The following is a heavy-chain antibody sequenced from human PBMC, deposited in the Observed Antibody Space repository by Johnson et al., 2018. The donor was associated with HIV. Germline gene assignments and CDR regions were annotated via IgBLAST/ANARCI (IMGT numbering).Heavy chain of an antibody. D-gene: IGHD5/OR15-5a*01. CDR1: GFTFSSYA. Sequence: VQLVESGGGVVQPGRSLRLSCAASGFTFSSYAMHWVRQAPGKGLEYVSAISSNGGSTYYANSVKDMQTRRFTISRDNSKNTLYLQMGSLRAEDMAVYFCARDQGYNVFEPDAFDIWGRGTMVTVSS. CDR3: ARDQGYNVFEPDAFDI. V-gene: IGHV3-64*01. CDR2: ISSNGGST. J-gene: IGHJ3*02.